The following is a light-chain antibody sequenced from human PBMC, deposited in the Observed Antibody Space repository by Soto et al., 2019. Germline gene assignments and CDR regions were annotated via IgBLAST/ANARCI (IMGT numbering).Light chain of an antibody. V-gene: IGKV1-27*01. CDR3: QNYYSAPFT. Sequence: DIQMTQSPSSLSAFLGDRVTITCRASQGISDYLVWYQQKPGKVPKLLIYAASTLQSGVPPRFSGTGSGTDFTLPISSLQPEDVATYSCQNYYSAPFTFGPGTKVDIK. J-gene: IGKJ3*01. CDR2: AAS. CDR1: QGISDY.